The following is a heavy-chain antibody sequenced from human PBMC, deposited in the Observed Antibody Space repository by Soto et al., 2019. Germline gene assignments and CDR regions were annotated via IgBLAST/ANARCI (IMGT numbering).Heavy chain of an antibody. CDR2: IYYSGST. Sequence: SETLSLTCTVSGGSISSYYWSWIRQPPGKXLEWIGYIYYSGSTNYNPSLKSRVTISVDTSKNQFSLKLSSVTAADTAVYYCAREAVGGSSGYYFRYFDYWGQGTLVTVSS. D-gene: IGHD3-22*01. J-gene: IGHJ4*02. V-gene: IGHV4-59*01. CDR1: GGSISSYY. CDR3: AREAVGGSSGYYFRYFDY.